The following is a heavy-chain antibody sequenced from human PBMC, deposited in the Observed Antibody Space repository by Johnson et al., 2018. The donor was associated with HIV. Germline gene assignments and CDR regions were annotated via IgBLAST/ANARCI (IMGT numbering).Heavy chain of an antibody. CDR1: GFIVSNNY. Sequence: MLLVESGGGLVQPGGSLRLSCAASGFIVSNNYMNWVRQTPGKGLEWVSILHRDGTTYYADSVKGRFTISRDNAKNSLYLQMNSLRAEDTAVYYCARAHPFYGGNSEGAFDIWGQGTMVTVSS. J-gene: IGHJ3*02. CDR3: ARAHPFYGGNSEGAFDI. D-gene: IGHD4-23*01. CDR2: LHRDGTT. V-gene: IGHV3-69-1*01.